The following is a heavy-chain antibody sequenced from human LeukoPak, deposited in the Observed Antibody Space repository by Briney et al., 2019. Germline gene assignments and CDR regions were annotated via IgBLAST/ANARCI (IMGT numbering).Heavy chain of an antibody. Sequence: SETLSLTCTVSGGSISSYYWSWIRQPPGKGLEWIGHIYYSGSTNYNPSLKSRVTISVDTSKNQFSLKLSSVTAADTAVYYCAREVGGSSSIWFDPWGQGTLVTVSS. J-gene: IGHJ5*02. D-gene: IGHD6-6*01. V-gene: IGHV4-59*01. CDR2: IYYSGST. CDR3: AREVGGSSSIWFDP. CDR1: GGSISSYY.